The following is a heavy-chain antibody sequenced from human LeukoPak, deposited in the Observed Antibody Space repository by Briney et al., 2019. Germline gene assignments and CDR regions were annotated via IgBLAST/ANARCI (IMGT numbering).Heavy chain of an antibody. CDR2: INHSGST. Sequence: SSETLSLTCAVYGGSFSGYYWSWIRQPPGKGLEWIEEINHSGSTNYNPSLKSRVTISVDTSKNQFSLKLSSVTAADTAVYYCARYSAMVRGVISSPGFDYWGQGTLVTVSS. V-gene: IGHV4-34*01. CDR3: ARYSAMVRGVISSPGFDY. J-gene: IGHJ4*02. CDR1: GGSFSGYY. D-gene: IGHD3-10*01.